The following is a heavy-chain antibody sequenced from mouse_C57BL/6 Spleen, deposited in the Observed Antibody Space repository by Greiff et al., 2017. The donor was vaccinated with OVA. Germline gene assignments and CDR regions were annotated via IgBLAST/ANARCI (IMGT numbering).Heavy chain of an antibody. V-gene: IGHV1-69*01. CDR1: GYTFTSYW. Sequence: QVQLQQPGAELVMPGASVKLSCKASGYTFTSYWMHWVKQRPGQGLEWIGEIDPSDSYTNYHQKFKGKSTLTVDKSSSTASMQLSSLTSEDSAVYYCARGRGYHYFDYWGQGTTLTVSS. D-gene: IGHD2-2*01. CDR3: ARGRGYHYFDY. CDR2: IDPSDSYT. J-gene: IGHJ2*01.